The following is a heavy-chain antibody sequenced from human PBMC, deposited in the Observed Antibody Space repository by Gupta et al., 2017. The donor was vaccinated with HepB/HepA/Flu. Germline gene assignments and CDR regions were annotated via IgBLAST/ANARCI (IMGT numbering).Heavy chain of an antibody. CDR2: ISKKWNV. V-gene: IGHV3-21*02. J-gene: IGHJ4*02. Sequence: AQLAESGGGLVRPGESLRLSCVTSGFTFNTSSLKWVRQAPGKGLEWVASISKKWNVWDAASVEGRFTISRDNSKASIHLQMNSLRVEDTALYYCARGVDSWGQGILGIVSS. CDR3: ARGVDS. CDR1: GFTFNTSS.